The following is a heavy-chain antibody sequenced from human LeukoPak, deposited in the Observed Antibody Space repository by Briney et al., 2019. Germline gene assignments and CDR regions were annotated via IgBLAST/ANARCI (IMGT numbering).Heavy chain of an antibody. CDR3: ARDRSTSRYYHGMDV. Sequence: GGSLRLSCAASDSTFSSFSMRWVRQAPGKGLFRVAAISSRSAHIYYADSVKGRFTISRDNAKKSLYLEMNNLRADDTAVYYCARDRSTSRYYHGMDVWGPGTTVIVSS. V-gene: IGHV3-21*01. CDR1: DSTFSSFS. J-gene: IGHJ6*02. CDR2: ISSRSAHI. D-gene: IGHD2-2*01.